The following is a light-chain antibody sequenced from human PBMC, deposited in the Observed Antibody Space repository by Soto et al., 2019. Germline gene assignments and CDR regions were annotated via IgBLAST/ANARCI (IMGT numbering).Light chain of an antibody. V-gene: IGKV1-5*01. CDR2: DAS. Sequence: DIQMTQSPSTLSASVGDRVTITCRASQSISSWLAWYQQKPGKAPKLLIYDASSLESGVPSRFSGSGSGTEFSLTISSLQPADFAAYYCQQYNSYPYTFGQGTKLEI. CDR1: QSISSW. CDR3: QQYNSYPYT. J-gene: IGKJ2*01.